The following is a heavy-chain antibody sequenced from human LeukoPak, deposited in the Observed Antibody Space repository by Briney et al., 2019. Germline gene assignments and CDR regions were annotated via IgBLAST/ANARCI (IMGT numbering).Heavy chain of an antibody. CDR1: GGTFSSYA. J-gene: IGHJ4*02. CDR2: IIPIFGTA. D-gene: IGHD5-12*01. Sequence: ASVKVSCKASGGTFSSYAISWVRQAPGQGLEWMGGIIPIFGTANYAQKFQGRVTITADESTSTAYMELSSLRSEDTAVYYCARERYSGYDSWFRWGQGALVTVSS. V-gene: IGHV1-69*13. CDR3: ARERYSGYDSWFR.